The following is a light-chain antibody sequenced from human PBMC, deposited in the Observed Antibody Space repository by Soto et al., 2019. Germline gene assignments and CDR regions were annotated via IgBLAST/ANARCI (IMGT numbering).Light chain of an antibody. CDR2: GAS. V-gene: IGKV4-1*01. CDR1: QSVLYSSNNKNY. CDR3: QQRSNWPPWT. J-gene: IGKJ1*01. Sequence: DIVMTQSPASMTASLGGRATINCRSSQSVLYSSNNKNYLAWYQQKPGQAPRLLLHGASTRAPGFPARFSGSGSGTDFTLTISSLEPEDFAVYYCQQRSNWPPWTFGQGTKVDIK.